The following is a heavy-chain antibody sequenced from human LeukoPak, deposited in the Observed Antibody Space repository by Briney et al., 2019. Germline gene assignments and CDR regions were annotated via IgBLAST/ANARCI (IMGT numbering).Heavy chain of an antibody. D-gene: IGHD6-13*01. CDR1: GGSISSYY. Sequence: SETLSLTCTVSGGSISSYYWSWIRQPPGKGLEWIGCIYYSGYTNYKSSLKSRVTISVDTSKNQFSLKLSSVTAADTAVYYCARDPKQLGQSFDYWGQGTLVTVSS. CDR2: IYYSGYT. CDR3: ARDPKQLGQSFDY. V-gene: IGHV4-59*12. J-gene: IGHJ4*02.